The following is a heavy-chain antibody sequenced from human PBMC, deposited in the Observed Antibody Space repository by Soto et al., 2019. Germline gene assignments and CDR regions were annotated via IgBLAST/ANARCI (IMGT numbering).Heavy chain of an antibody. V-gene: IGHV1-69*13. D-gene: IGHD5-18*01. CDR3: ASNTAMALYYFDY. CDR1: GGTFSSYA. CDR2: IIPIFGTA. Sequence: PSVKVSCKASGGTFSSYAISWVRQAPGQGLEWMGGIIPIFGTANYAQKFQGRVTITADESTSTAYMELSSLRSEDTAVYYCASNTAMALYYFDYWGQGTLVTVSS. J-gene: IGHJ4*02.